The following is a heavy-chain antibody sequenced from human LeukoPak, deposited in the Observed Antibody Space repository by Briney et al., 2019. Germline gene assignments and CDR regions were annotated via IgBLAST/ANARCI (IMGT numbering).Heavy chain of an antibody. CDR3: AKILFGDYADMDV. CDR2: IIDSGGST. Sequence: GGSLRLSCAASAFTFSSYAMSWVRQAPGKGLEWVSAIIDSGGSTYYADSVKGRFTISRDNSKNTLYLQMNTLRAEDTAVYYCAKILFGDYADMDVWGQGTTVTVSS. CDR1: AFTFSSYA. J-gene: IGHJ6*02. V-gene: IGHV3-23*01. D-gene: IGHD3-10*01.